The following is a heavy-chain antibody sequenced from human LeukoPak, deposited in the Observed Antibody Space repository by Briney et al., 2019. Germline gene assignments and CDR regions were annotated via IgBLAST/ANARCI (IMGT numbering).Heavy chain of an antibody. CDR3: VNQISGWVY. D-gene: IGHD6-19*01. Sequence: GGSLRLSCSASGFTFSSLFMHWVRQAPGKGLEYVSRITSSGGSTYYADSVKGRFTIYRDNSKNTLYLQMSSLRAEDTAMYYCVNQISGWVYWGQGTMVTVSS. V-gene: IGHV3-64D*06. CDR2: ITSSGGST. CDR1: GFTFSSLF. J-gene: IGHJ4*02.